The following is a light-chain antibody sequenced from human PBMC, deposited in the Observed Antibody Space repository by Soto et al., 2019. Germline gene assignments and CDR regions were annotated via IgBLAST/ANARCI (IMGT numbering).Light chain of an antibody. CDR3: AAWYYSLNGVV. CDR1: SSNIESNT. V-gene: IGLV1-44*01. CDR2: INN. Sequence: QSVLTQPPSASGTPGQRVTISCSGSSSNIESNTVNWYQQLPGTAPKHIIYINNQRPSGVRVRFSCSKSGTSASLAISGLQSEDEAEYYCAAWYYSLNGVVFGGGTQLTVL. J-gene: IGLJ2*01.